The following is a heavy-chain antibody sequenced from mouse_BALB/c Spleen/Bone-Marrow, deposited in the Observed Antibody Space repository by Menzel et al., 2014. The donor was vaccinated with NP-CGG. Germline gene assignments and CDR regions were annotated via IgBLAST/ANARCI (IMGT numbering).Heavy chain of an antibody. J-gene: IGHJ4*01. CDR1: GYAFSSSW. Sequence: QVQLQQPGPELVKPGASVKISCKASGYAFSSSWMNWVKQRPGQGLEWIGRIYPGDGDTNYNGNFKGKATLTADKSSSTAYMRLSSLTSVDSAVYFCANYYGSSQGAMDYWGQGTSVTVSS. V-gene: IGHV1-82*01. CDR2: IYPGDGDT. D-gene: IGHD1-1*01. CDR3: ANYYGSSQGAMDY.